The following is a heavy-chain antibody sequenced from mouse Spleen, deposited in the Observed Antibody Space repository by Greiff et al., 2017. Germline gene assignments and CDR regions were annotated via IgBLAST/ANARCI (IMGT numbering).Heavy chain of an antibody. V-gene: IGHV1-9*01. Sequence: VQLQQSGTELVKPGASVKISCKATGYSFSNYWIEWVKQRPGHGLEWIGEILPGSGSSDYNEKFKGKATFTADKSSNTVYMQLSSLTSEDFAVYYCARGGITTGLGIDVWGAGTTVTVSS. CDR3: ARGGITTGLGIDV. D-gene: IGHD2-4*01. CDR2: ILPGSGSS. CDR1: GYSFSNYW. J-gene: IGHJ1*01.